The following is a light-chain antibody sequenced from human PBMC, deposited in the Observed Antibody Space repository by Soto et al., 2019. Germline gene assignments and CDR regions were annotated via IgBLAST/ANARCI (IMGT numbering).Light chain of an antibody. V-gene: IGKV3-20*01. CDR1: QSVSSAY. Sequence: EIVLTQSPGTLSLSPGERATLSCRASQSVSSAYLACYQQKPGQTPRLLIYATSTRATDVPGMFSGCGSGTDCTFTISRREQEDFAVYYYHEYATSRWTFGPGKKVDI. CDR3: HEYATSRWT. J-gene: IGKJ1*01. CDR2: ATS.